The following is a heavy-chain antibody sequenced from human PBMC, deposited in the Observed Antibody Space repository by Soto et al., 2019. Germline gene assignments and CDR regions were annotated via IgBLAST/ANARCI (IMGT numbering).Heavy chain of an antibody. CDR2: INHSGST. J-gene: IGHJ4*02. CDR3: ARGSVLVNPSSFDY. CDR1: GGSFSGYY. V-gene: IGHV4-34*01. D-gene: IGHD2-15*01. Sequence: SETLSLTCAVYGGSFSGYYWSWIRQPPGKGLEWIGEINHSGSTNYNPSLKSRVTISVDTSKNQFSLKLSSVTAADTAVYYCARGSVLVNPSSFDYWGQGTLVTVSS.